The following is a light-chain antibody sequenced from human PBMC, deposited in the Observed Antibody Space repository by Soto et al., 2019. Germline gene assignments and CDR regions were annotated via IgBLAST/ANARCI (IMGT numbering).Light chain of an antibody. CDR3: SSYAGSNWYV. Sequence: QSALTQPPSASGSPGQSVTISCTGTNSDVGGYNYVSWYQQYPGKAPRLIIYEVSERPSGAPDRFSGSKSGNTASLTVSGLQTADEADYYCSSYAGSNWYVFGTGTKLTVL. V-gene: IGLV2-8*01. CDR1: NSDVGGYNY. CDR2: EVS. J-gene: IGLJ1*01.